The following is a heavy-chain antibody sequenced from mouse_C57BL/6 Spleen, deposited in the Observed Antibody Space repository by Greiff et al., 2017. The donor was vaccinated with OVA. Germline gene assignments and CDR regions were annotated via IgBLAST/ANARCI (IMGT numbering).Heavy chain of an antibody. CDR3: AREEGVYYGSFAY. CDR1: GFTFSDYY. J-gene: IGHJ3*01. CDR2: INYDGSST. D-gene: IGHD1-1*01. Sequence: EVKLVESEGGLVQPGSSMKLSCTASGFTFSDYYMAWVRQVPEKGLEWVANINYDGSSTYYLDSLKSRFIISRDNAKNILYLQMSSLKSEDTATYYCAREEGVYYGSFAYWGQGTLVTVSA. V-gene: IGHV5-16*01.